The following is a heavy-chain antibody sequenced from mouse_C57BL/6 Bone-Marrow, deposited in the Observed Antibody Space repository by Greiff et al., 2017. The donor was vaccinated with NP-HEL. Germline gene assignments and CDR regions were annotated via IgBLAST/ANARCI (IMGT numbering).Heavy chain of an antibody. Sequence: DVQLVESGGGLVQPGGSLKLSCAASGFTFSDYGMAWVRQAPRKGPEWVAFISNLAYSIYYADTVTGRFTISRENAKNTLYLEMSSLRSEDTAMYYCARQAANYFDYWGQGTTLTVSS. CDR1: GFTFSDYG. J-gene: IGHJ2*01. CDR2: ISNLAYSI. CDR3: ARQAANYFDY. V-gene: IGHV5-15*01.